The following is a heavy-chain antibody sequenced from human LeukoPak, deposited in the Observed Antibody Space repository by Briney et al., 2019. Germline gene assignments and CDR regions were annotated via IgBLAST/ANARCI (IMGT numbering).Heavy chain of an antibody. CDR3: ARLESSWYSLDY. D-gene: IGHD6-13*01. Sequence: SETLSLTCAVYGGSFSGYYWSWLRQPPGKGLEWIGEINHSGSTNYNSSLKSRVTISVDTSKNQFSLQLSSVTAADTAVYYCARLESSWYSLDYWGQGTLVTVSS. CDR2: INHSGST. V-gene: IGHV4-34*01. CDR1: GGSFSGYY. J-gene: IGHJ4*02.